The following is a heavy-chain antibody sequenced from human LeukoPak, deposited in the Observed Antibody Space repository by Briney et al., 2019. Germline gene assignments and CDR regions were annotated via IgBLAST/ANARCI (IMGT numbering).Heavy chain of an antibody. V-gene: IGHV1-46*01. CDR1: GYTFTSYY. D-gene: IGHD1-26*01. J-gene: IGHJ4*02. Sequence: ASVKVSCKASGYTFTSYYMHWVRQAPGQGLEWLGIINPSGGSTSYSKKFQGRVTMTRDTSTSTVYMELSSLRSEDTAVYYCARDRSDSGDYWGQGTLVTVSS. CDR2: INPSGGST. CDR3: ARDRSDSGDY.